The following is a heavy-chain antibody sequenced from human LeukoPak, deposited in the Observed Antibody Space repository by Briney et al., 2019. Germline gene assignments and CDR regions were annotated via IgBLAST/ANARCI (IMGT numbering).Heavy chain of an antibody. CDR3: ARIPHPTYYYDF. V-gene: IGHV3-23*01. Sequence: GGSLRLSCAASGFTFSTYAMRWVRQAPEQGLEWVSAISGSGDHTYYADSVKGRFTISRDNSRNTLYLQMNSLRAEETAIYYCARIPHPTYYYDFWGQGTLVTVSS. J-gene: IGHJ4*02. CDR2: ISGSGDHT. CDR1: GFTFSTYA.